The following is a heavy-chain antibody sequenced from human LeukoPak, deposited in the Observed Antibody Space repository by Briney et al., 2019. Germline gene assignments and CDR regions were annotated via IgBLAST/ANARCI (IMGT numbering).Heavy chain of an antibody. CDR2: ISYDGSNK. Sequence: PGRSPRLSCAASGFTFSSYAMHWVRQAPGKGLEWVAVISYDGSNKYYADSVKGRFTISRDNSKNTLYLQMNSLRAEDTAVYYCARGAYYDSSGYYHYFDYWGQGTLVTVSS. CDR1: GFTFSSYA. D-gene: IGHD3-22*01. J-gene: IGHJ4*02. CDR3: ARGAYYDSSGYYHYFDY. V-gene: IGHV3-30-3*01.